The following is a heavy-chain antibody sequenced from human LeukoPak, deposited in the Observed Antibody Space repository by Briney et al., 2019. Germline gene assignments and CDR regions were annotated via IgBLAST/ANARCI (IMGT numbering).Heavy chain of an antibody. D-gene: IGHD3-3*01. J-gene: IGHJ4*02. CDR1: GYSISSDYY. V-gene: IGHV4-38-2*01. CDR3: ARHRITIFGVVTPFDY. Sequence: KPSETLSLTCAVSGYSISSDYYWGWIRQPPGKGLEWIGSVYHSGSTYYSPSLKSRLSISVDTSKNQFSLKLSSVTAADTAVYYCARHRITIFGVVTPFDYWGQGTLVTVSS. CDR2: VYHSGST.